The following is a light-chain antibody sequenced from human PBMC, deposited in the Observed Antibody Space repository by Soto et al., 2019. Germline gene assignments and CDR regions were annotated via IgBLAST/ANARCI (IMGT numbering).Light chain of an antibody. V-gene: IGKV4-1*01. J-gene: IGKJ1*01. CDR3: QQYYSTPRT. CDR1: QSVLYSSNNKNY. Sequence: DIVMTQSPDSLAVSLGERATINCKSSQSVLYSSNNKNYVAWYQQKPGQPPKVLIYWASTRESGVPDRFSGSGSGTDFTLTISSLQAEDVAVYYCQQYYSTPRTFGQGTKVEIK. CDR2: WAS.